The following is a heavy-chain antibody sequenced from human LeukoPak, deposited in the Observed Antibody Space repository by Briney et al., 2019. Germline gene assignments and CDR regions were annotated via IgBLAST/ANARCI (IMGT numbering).Heavy chain of an antibody. Sequence: PSETLSLTCTVSGGSISSYYWSWIRQPAGKGLEWIGRIYTSGSTNYNPSLKSRVTMSVDTSKNQFSLKLSSVTAADTAVYYCAQEDCSSTSCYYGYWGQGTLVTVSS. CDR3: AQEDCSSTSCYYGY. D-gene: IGHD2-2*01. V-gene: IGHV4-4*07. J-gene: IGHJ4*02. CDR1: GGSISSYY. CDR2: IYTSGST.